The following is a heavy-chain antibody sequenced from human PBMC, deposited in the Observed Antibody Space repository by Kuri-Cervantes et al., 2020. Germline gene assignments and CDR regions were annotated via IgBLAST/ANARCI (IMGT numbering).Heavy chain of an antibody. J-gene: IGHJ5*02. CDR1: GFIFRRYG. D-gene: IGHD3-22*01. Sequence: LSLTCAASGFIFRRYGVHWVRQAPGKGLEWVAVISYDGSNKYYADSVKSRFTISRDNSKNTLYLQMNSLRAEDTAVYYCARDAIDTMIVVVNPYNWFDPWGQGTLVTVSS. V-gene: IGHV3-30-3*01. CDR3: ARDAIDTMIVVVNPYNWFDP. CDR2: ISYDGSNK.